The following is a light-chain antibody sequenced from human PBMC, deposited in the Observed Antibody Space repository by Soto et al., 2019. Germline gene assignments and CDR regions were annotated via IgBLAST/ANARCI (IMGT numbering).Light chain of an antibody. CDR3: QKYNNWPVT. V-gene: IGKV3-15*01. Sequence: EIVMTQSPATLSVSPGERATLSCRASQSVSSNLAWYQQKPGQAPRLLIYGASTRATGIPARFSGSGSGTEFTLTISSLQSEDCAVYYCQKYNNWPVTFGGGTKVEIK. J-gene: IGKJ4*01. CDR1: QSVSSN. CDR2: GAS.